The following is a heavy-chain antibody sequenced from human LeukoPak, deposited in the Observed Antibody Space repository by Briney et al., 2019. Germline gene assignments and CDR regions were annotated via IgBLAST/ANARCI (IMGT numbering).Heavy chain of an antibody. J-gene: IGHJ3*02. CDR3: ASQYYYDSSGYIPAFDI. Sequence: GASVKVSCKASGGTFSSYAISWVRQAPGQGLEWMGGIIPIFGTANYAQKFQGRVTITADKSTSTAYMELSSLRSEDTAVYYCASQYYYDSSGYIPAFDIWGQGTMVTVSS. CDR2: IIPIFGTA. V-gene: IGHV1-69*06. D-gene: IGHD3-22*01. CDR1: GGTFSSYA.